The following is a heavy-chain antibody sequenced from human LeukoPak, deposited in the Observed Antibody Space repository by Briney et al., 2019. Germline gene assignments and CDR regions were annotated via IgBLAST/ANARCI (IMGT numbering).Heavy chain of an antibody. D-gene: IGHD3-3*01. CDR3: ARDRDYDFWSSSFHYGMDI. V-gene: IGHV4-39*07. CDR1: GGSISSSSYH. J-gene: IGHJ6*02. Sequence: SETLSLTCTVSGGSISSSSYHWGWIRLPPGKGLEWIGNLYYSGSTYYNPSLKSRVTISVDTSKNQFSLKLSSVTAADTAVYYCARDRDYDFWSSSFHYGMDIWGQGTTVIVSS. CDR2: LYYSGST.